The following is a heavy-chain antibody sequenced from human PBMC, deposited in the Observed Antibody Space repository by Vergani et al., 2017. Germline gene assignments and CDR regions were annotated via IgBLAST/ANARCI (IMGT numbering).Heavy chain of an antibody. CDR2: IWSNGVNK. CDR3: VREGAPFDAFDV. V-gene: IGHV3-33*01. Sequence: QAQLVESGGGVVQPGSSLRLSCAASGFTFTDYGMHWVRQAPGKGLEWVAVIWSNGVNKYYADSVRGRFTFTRDNSRYTLDLQMDSLRAEDTAVYHCVREGAPFDAFDVWGQGTMVTVSS. CDR1: GFTFTDYG. D-gene: IGHD4/OR15-4a*01. J-gene: IGHJ3*01.